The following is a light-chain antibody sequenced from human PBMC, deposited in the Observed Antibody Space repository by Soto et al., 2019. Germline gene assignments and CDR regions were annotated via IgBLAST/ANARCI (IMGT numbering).Light chain of an antibody. CDR1: QSVSKY. CDR2: GAS. Sequence: EVVLTQSPGTLSLSPGERATLSCRASQSVSKYLAWYQQKPGQAPSLLIFGASSRATGIPDRFSGSGSGTDFTLTISRLEPEDFAVYYCQQRTTWPTFGGGTKVEIK. CDR3: QQRTTWPT. V-gene: IGKV3D-20*02. J-gene: IGKJ4*01.